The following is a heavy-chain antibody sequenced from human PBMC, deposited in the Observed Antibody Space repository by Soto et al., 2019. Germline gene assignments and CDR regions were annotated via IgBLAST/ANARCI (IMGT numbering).Heavy chain of an antibody. D-gene: IGHD6-19*01. CDR3: ASSSGWYYYFDY. Sequence: GGSLRLSCAASGFTFSSYAMSWVRQAPGKGLEWVSAISGSGGSTYYADSVKGRFTISRDNSKNTLYLQMNSLRAEDTAVYYCASSSGWYYYFDYWGQGTLVTVSS. CDR1: GFTFSSYA. CDR2: ISGSGGST. J-gene: IGHJ4*02. V-gene: IGHV3-23*01.